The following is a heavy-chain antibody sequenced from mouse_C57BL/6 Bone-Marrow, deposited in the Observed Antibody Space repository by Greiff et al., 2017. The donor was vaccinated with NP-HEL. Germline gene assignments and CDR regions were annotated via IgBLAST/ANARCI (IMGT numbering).Heavy chain of an antibody. V-gene: IGHV1-80*01. D-gene: IGHD5-1-1*01. Sequence: VQLQESGAELVKPGASVKISCKASGYAFSSYWMNWVKQRPGKGLEWIGQIYPGDGDTNYNGKFKGKATLTADKSSSTAYMQLSSLTSEDSAVYFCARSIPPWYFDVWGTGTTVTVSS. J-gene: IGHJ1*03. CDR3: ARSIPPWYFDV. CDR1: GYAFSSYW. CDR2: IYPGDGDT.